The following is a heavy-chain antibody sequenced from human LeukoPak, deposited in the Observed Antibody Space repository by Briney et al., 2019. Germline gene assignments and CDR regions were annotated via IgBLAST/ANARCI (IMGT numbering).Heavy chain of an antibody. CDR2: INPNSGGT. CDR1: GYTFTDYY. J-gene: IGHJ4*02. CDR3: ARPYSILYSAGY. V-gene: IGHV1-2*02. D-gene: IGHD6-13*01. Sequence: ASVKVSCKTSGYTFTDYYIHWVRQAPGQGLEWMGWINPNSGGTNYAQKYQGRVTMTRDTSISTAYMELSRLRSDDTAVYYCARPYSILYSAGYWGQGTLVTVSS.